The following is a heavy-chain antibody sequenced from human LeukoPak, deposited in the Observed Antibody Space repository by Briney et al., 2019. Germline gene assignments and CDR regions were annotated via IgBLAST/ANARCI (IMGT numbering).Heavy chain of an antibody. Sequence: PSETLSLTCTVSGDSLTGYYWGWIRQPPGKGLEWIGNIYYTGNTYYNPSLKSRVTISVDTSKNQFSLKLSSVTAADAAVYYCARNIAVAGRGDYMDVWGKGTTVTISS. D-gene: IGHD6-19*01. J-gene: IGHJ6*03. CDR2: IYYTGNT. V-gene: IGHV4-39*01. CDR3: ARNIAVAGRGDYMDV. CDR1: GDSLTGYY.